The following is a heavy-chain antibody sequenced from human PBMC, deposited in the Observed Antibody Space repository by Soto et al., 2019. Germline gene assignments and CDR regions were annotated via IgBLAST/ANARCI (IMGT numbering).Heavy chain of an antibody. CDR1: GFTFSSYA. J-gene: IGHJ4*02. D-gene: IGHD6-19*01. V-gene: IGHV3-30-3*01. CDR2: ISYDGSNK. Sequence: QVQLVESGGGVVQPGRSLRLSCAASGFTFSSYAMHWVRQAPGKGLEWVAVISYDGSNKYYADSVKGRFTISRDNSKNTLYLQMNSLRAEDTAVYYCARDQKGGSSGWYHGLDYWGQGTLVTVSS. CDR3: ARDQKGGSSGWYHGLDY.